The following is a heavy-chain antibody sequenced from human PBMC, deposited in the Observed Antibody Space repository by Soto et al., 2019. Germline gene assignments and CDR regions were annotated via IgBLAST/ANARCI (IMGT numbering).Heavy chain of an antibody. CDR3: AREYGMDV. J-gene: IGHJ6*02. Sequence: ASVKVSCKASGYSFHTYAISWVRQAPGQGLEWVGWISGYNGNTNYAEKFQGRVTLTTDTSTKTAFMELRGLTSDDTAVYYCAREYGMDVWGQGTTVTVSS. CDR1: GYSFHTYA. V-gene: IGHV1-18*01. CDR2: ISGYNGNT.